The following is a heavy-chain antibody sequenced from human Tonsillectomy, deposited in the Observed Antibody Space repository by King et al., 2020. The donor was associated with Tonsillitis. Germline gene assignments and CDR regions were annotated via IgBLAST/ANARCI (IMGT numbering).Heavy chain of an antibody. J-gene: IGHJ3*02. D-gene: IGHD3-10*01. CDR2: ISVSSDNT. CDR3: ARDGRYGSGQTDAFDI. CDR1: GFTFSDYY. Sequence: VQLVESGGGLVKPGGSLRLSCAASGFTFSDYYMSWSRQAPGKGLEVISYISVSSDNTNYADSLKGRFTISRNNAKNSMFLQTNSLRADDTAVYYCARDGRYGSGQTDAFDIWGQGTMVTVSS. V-gene: IGHV3-11*05.